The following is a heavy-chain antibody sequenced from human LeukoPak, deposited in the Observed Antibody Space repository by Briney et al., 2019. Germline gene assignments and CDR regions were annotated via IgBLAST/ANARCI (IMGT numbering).Heavy chain of an antibody. Sequence: PGGSLRLSCAASGFTFSSYAMSCVRQAPGKGLEWVSAISGSGGSTYYADSLKGRFTISRDNSKNTLYLQMNSLRADDTAVYYCAKTYIILVVSTHIDYWGQGTLVTVSS. J-gene: IGHJ4*02. V-gene: IGHV3-23*01. CDR1: GFTFSSYA. CDR2: ISGSGGST. D-gene: IGHD2-8*01. CDR3: AKTYIILVVSTHIDY.